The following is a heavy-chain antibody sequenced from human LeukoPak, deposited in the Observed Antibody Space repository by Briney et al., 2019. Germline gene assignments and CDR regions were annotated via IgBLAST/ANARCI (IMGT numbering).Heavy chain of an antibody. V-gene: IGHV3-23*01. CDR1: GFTDG. J-gene: IGHJ4*02. CDR3: AKDRIAAAGTDPSLVDTYYYDSSGFDY. D-gene: IGHD3-22*01. CDR2: ISGSGDNT. Sequence: PGGSLRLYCAASGFTDGMSWVRQAPGKGLEWVSAISGSGDNTFYADSVKGRFTISRDNSKNTLYLQMNSLRAEDTAVYYCAKDRIAAAGTDPSLVDTYYYDSSGFDYWGQGTLVTVSS.